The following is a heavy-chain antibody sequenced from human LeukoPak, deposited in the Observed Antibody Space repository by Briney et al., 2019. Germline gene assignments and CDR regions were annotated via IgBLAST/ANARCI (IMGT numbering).Heavy chain of an antibody. CDR1: GGTFNSYA. CDR2: IIPIFGTA. J-gene: IGHJ4*02. V-gene: IGHV1-69*13. CDR3: ARDGGSYYDFDY. D-gene: IGHD1-26*01. Sequence: SVKVSCKASGGTFNSYAISWVRQAPGQGLEWMGGIIPIFGTANYAQKFQGRVTVTADESTSTAYMELSSLTSKDTAVYYCARDGGSYYDFDYWGQGTLVTVSS.